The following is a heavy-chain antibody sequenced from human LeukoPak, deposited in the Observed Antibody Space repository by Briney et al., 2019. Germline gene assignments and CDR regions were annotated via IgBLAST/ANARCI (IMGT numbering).Heavy chain of an antibody. V-gene: IGHV4-34*01. D-gene: IGHD6-13*01. J-gene: IGHJ4*02. CDR3: ARGLDRSSHSFDY. Sequence: SETLSLTCAVYGGSFSGYYWSWIRQPPGKGLEWIGEINHSGSTNYNPSLKSRVTISVDTSKNQFSLKLSSVTAADTAVYYCARGLDRSSHSFDYWGQGTLVTVSS. CDR2: INHSGST. CDR1: GGSFSGYY.